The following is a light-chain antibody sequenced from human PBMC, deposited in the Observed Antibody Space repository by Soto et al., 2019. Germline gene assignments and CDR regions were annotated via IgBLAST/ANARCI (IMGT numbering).Light chain of an antibody. J-gene: IGKJ4*01. V-gene: IGKV3-20*01. CDR3: QQYNSPLT. Sequence: ENVLTQTPGTLSLSPWERATLSCRASQSVSSSYLAWYQQKPGQAPRLLIYGASNRATGIPDRFSGSGSGTDFTLTISRLDPEDFAVYYCQQYNSPLTFGGGTKVDIK. CDR1: QSVSSSY. CDR2: GAS.